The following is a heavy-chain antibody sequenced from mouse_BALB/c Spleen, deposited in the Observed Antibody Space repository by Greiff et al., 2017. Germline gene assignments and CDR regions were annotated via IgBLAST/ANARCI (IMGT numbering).Heavy chain of an antibody. J-gene: IGHJ3*01. Sequence: VQLQQPGAELVKPGTSVKLSCKASGYNFTSYWINWVKLRPGQGLEWIGDIYPGSGSTNYNEKFKSKATLTVDTSSSTAYMQLSSLASEDSALYYCARSGYGAWFAYWGQGTLVTVSA. CDR2: IYPGSGST. V-gene: IGHV1-55*01. CDR1: GYNFTSYW. D-gene: IGHD3-1*01. CDR3: ARSGYGAWFAY.